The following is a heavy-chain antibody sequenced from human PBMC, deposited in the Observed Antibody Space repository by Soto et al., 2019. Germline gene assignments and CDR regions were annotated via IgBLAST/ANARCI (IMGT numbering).Heavy chain of an antibody. Sequence: QVHLVQSGVEVKKPGSSVKVSCKASGDTFSSYTINWVRQAPGLGLEWMGRVIPMLSMSNYELKFQGRGTMTADRYSNTAYMELSSLRSEDTATYYCARSYGSRSRAFDSWGQGALVTVSS. CDR2: VIPMLSMS. CDR3: ARSYGSRSRAFDS. V-gene: IGHV1-69*02. CDR1: GDTFSSYT. D-gene: IGHD3-10*01. J-gene: IGHJ4*02.